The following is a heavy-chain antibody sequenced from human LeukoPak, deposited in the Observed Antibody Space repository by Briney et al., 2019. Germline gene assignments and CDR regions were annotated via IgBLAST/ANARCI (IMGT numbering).Heavy chain of an antibody. D-gene: IGHD4-17*01. CDR1: GGSISSGGYY. V-gene: IGHV4-31*03. Sequence: SETLSLTCTVSGGSISSGGYYWSWIRQHPGKGLEWIGYIYYSGSTYYNPSLKSRVTILVDTSKNQFSLKLSSVTAADTAVYYCARGYTGLRRDAFDIWGQGTMVTVSS. J-gene: IGHJ3*02. CDR2: IYYSGST. CDR3: ARGYTGLRRDAFDI.